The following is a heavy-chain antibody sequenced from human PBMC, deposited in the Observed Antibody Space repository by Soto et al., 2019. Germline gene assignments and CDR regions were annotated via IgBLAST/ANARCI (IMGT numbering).Heavy chain of an antibody. J-gene: IGHJ5*02. D-gene: IGHD6-25*01. CDR1: GFTFSIYG. Sequence: GGSLRLSCAASGFTFSIYGMHWVRHAPGKGLEGVAVIWYDGSNKYYADSVKGRFTISRDNSKNTLYLQMNSLRAEDTAVYYCARDVSVRLPNWFDPWGQGTLVTVSS. CDR3: ARDVSVRLPNWFDP. V-gene: IGHV3-33*01. CDR2: IWYDGSNK.